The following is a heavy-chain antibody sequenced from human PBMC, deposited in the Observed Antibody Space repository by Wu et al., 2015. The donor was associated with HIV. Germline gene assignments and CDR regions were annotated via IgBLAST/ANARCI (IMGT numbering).Heavy chain of an antibody. D-gene: IGHD3-22*01. CDR2: IIPIFGTA. CDR1: GGTFSSYA. Sequence: QVQLVQSGAEVKKPGSSVKVSCKASGGTFSSYAISWVRQAPGQGLEWMGGIIPIFGTANYAQKFQGRVTITTDESTSTAYMELSSLRSEDTAVYYCARDVTLHPDYYDSSGYYQNWFDPWGQGTLVTVSS. J-gene: IGHJ5*02. V-gene: IGHV1-69*05. CDR3: ARDVTLHPDYYDSSGYYQNWFDP.